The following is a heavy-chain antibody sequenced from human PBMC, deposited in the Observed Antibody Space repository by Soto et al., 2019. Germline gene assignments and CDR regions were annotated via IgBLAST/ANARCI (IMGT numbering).Heavy chain of an antibody. J-gene: IGHJ6*02. CDR2: INAGNGNT. V-gene: IGHV1-3*01. Sequence: ASVKVSCKASGYTFTSYAMHWVRQAPGQRLEWMGWINAGNGNTKYSQKLQGRVTMTTDTSTSTAYMELRSLRSDDTAVYYCARKDSSSWYVSYYYYGMDVWGQGTTVTVS. CDR3: ARKDSSSWYVSYYYYGMDV. D-gene: IGHD6-13*01. CDR1: GYTFTSYA.